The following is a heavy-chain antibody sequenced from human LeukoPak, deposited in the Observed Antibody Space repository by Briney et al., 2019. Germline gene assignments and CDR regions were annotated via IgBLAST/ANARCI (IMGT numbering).Heavy chain of an antibody. V-gene: IGHV3-21*01. Sequence: GGSLRLSCAASGFTFSSYSMNWVRQAPGKGLEWVSSISSSSSYIYYADSVKGRFTISRDNAKNSLYLQMNSLRAEDTAVYYCARDLLGFGELLHYGMDVWGQGTTVTVSS. J-gene: IGHJ6*02. CDR2: ISSSSSYI. D-gene: IGHD3-10*01. CDR3: ARDLLGFGELLHYGMDV. CDR1: GFTFSSYS.